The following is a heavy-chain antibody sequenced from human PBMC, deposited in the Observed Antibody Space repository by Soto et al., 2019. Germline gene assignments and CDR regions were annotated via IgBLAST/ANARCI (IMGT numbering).Heavy chain of an antibody. V-gene: IGHV3-33*01. CDR1: GFTFSSYG. Sequence: QVQLVESGGGVVQPGRSLRLSCAASGFTFSSYGMHWVRQAPGKGLEWVAVIWYDGSNKYYADSVKGRFTISRDNSKNTLYLQMNSLRAEDTAVYYCASSREIRDGYNLDYWGQGTLVTVSS. D-gene: IGHD5-12*01. CDR3: ASSREIRDGYNLDY. CDR2: IWYDGSNK. J-gene: IGHJ4*02.